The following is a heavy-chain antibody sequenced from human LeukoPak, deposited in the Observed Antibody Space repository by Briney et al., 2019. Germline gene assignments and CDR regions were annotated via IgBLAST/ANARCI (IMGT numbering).Heavy chain of an antibody. D-gene: IGHD4-11*01. J-gene: IGHJ6*03. V-gene: IGHV3-23*01. Sequence: GGSLRLSCVASGFTFSIYGMGWVRQAPGKGLEWVSSISGSGGETYYADSVKGRFTISRGNSKNTLYLQMNSLRAEDTALYYCAREKVTTDNYYYMDVWGKGTTVTVSS. CDR3: AREKVTTDNYYYMDV. CDR1: GFTFSIYG. CDR2: ISGSGGET.